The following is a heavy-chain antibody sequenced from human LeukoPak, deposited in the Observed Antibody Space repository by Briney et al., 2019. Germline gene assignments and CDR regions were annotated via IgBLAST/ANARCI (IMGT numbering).Heavy chain of an antibody. V-gene: IGHV4-61*01. CDR1: GGSVSSGNYY. D-gene: IGHD3-10*01. J-gene: IGHJ5*02. Sequence: PSETLSLTCTVSGGSVSSGNYYWTWIRQPPGKGLEWIAYIFYTGSTNYNPFLKSRVTISVDTTKNQFSLKLNSVTAADTAVYYCARAVMMVRGVIIGGYWFDPWGQGTLVTVSS. CDR3: ARAVMMVRGVIIGGYWFDP. CDR2: IFYTGST.